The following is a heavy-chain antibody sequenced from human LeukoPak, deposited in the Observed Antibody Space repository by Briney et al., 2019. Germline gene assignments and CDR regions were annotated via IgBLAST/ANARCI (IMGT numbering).Heavy chain of an antibody. J-gene: IGHJ4*02. CDR3: AKGYYYDSGGFSHFDY. V-gene: IGHV3-23*01. D-gene: IGHD3-22*01. CDR1: GFTFRNYA. Sequence: GGSLRLSCAASGFTFRNYAMSWVRQAPGKGLEWVSVISGSGGSINYADSVKGRFTISRDNSENTLYLQMNSLRAEDTAVYFCAKGYYYDSGGFSHFDYWGQGTLVTVSS. CDR2: ISGSGGSI.